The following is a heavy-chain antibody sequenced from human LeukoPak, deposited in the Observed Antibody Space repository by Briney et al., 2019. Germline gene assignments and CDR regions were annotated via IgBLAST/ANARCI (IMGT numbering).Heavy chain of an antibody. D-gene: IGHD3-9*01. CDR2: ISGSGGST. V-gene: IGHV3-23*01. CDR1: GFTFSSYA. Sequence: GGSLRLSCAASGFTFSSYAMSWVRQAPGKGLEWVSAISGSGGSTYYADSVKGRFTISRDNSKNTLYLQMNSLRAEDTAVYYCAKGVWATILTNDAFDIWGQGTMVTVSS. J-gene: IGHJ3*02. CDR3: AKGVWATILTNDAFDI.